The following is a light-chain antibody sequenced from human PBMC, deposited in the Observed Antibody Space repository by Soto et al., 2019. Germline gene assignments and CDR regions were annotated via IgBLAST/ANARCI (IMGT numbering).Light chain of an antibody. J-gene: IGKJ4*01. CDR3: QQSFIPPPLT. Sequence: DIQMSQSPSSLSASIGDRITITCRASQSISTYLNWYQQKPGKAPRLLIYGASTLQNGVPSRFSGSGSATDYTLTISSLQPEDFATYYRQQSFIPPPLTFGGGTTVEMK. V-gene: IGKV1-39*01. CDR1: QSISTY. CDR2: GAS.